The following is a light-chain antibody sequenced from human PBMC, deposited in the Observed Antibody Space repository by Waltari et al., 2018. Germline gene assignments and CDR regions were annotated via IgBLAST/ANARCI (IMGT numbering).Light chain of an antibody. Sequence: EIVLTQSPGTLSLSPGERATLSCRASQSVSRYLAWYQQKPGQAPRLLIYDASTRATGIPDRFIGSGSGTGFSLTISRLDPADLSVDNCQKNGRLPATFGQGTKVELK. CDR2: DAS. V-gene: IGKV3-20*01. J-gene: IGKJ1*01. CDR3: QKNGRLPAT. CDR1: QSVSRY.